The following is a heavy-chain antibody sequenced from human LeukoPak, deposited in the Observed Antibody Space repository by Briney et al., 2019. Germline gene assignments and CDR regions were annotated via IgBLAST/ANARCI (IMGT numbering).Heavy chain of an antibody. Sequence: PGRSLRLSCAASGFTFDDYAMHWVRQAPGKGLEWVSGISWNSGSIGYADSVKGRFTISRDNAKNPLYLQMNSLRAEDTALYYCAKSMDYYDSSGSFDYWGQGTLVTVSS. CDR3: AKSMDYYDSSGSFDY. CDR2: ISWNSGSI. V-gene: IGHV3-9*01. D-gene: IGHD3-22*01. CDR1: GFTFDDYA. J-gene: IGHJ4*02.